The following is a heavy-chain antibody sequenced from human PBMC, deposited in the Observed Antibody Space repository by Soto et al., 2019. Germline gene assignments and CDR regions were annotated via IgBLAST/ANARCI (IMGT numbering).Heavy chain of an antibody. Sequence: QVQLVESGGGVVQPGRSLRLSCAASGFTFSSYGMHWVRQAPGKGLEWVAVISYDGSNKYYADSVKGRFTISRDNSKNTLYLQMKSFRPEDTAVYYCAKDKCGSYYYSYGMDVWGQGTTVTVSS. J-gene: IGHJ6*02. V-gene: IGHV3-30*18. D-gene: IGHD1-26*01. CDR2: ISYDGSNK. CDR1: GFTFSSYG. CDR3: AKDKCGSYYYSYGMDV.